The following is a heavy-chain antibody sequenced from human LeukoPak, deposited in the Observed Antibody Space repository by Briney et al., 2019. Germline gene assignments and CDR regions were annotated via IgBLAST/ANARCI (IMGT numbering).Heavy chain of an antibody. Sequence: GGSLRLSCAASGFTFSSYAMSWVRQAPGKGLEWVSAISGSGGSTYYADSVKGRFTISRDNSKNTLYLQMGSLRAEDMAVYYCARVAVPGTYDYWGQGTLVTVSS. CDR1: GFTFSSYA. J-gene: IGHJ4*02. CDR2: ISGSGGST. V-gene: IGHV3-23*01. D-gene: IGHD6-19*01. CDR3: ARVAVPGTYDY.